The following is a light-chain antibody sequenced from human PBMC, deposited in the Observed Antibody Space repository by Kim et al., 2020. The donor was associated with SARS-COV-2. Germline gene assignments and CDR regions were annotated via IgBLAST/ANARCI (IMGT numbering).Light chain of an antibody. Sequence: GQRGTISCSGSSSNVGRHFVNWYHQRPGTAPKVFIYNDNQRPSGVPDRFSGSRSGTSASLAISGLQSEDEADYYCATWDVSLNGWVFGGGTHLTVL. V-gene: IGLV1-44*01. CDR1: SSNVGRHF. J-gene: IGLJ3*02. CDR2: NDN. CDR3: ATWDVSLNGWV.